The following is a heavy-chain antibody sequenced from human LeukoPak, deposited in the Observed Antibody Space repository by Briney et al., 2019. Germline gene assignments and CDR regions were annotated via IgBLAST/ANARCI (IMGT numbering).Heavy chain of an antibody. Sequence: ASVKVSCKASGYTFTHYGITWVRQAPGQGLEWMGWISGYQGSTKYELKFQGRVTMTRNTSISTAYMELSSLRSEDTAVYYCARGSGVLWFGERGQGTLVTVSS. D-gene: IGHD3-10*01. J-gene: IGHJ4*02. CDR2: ISGYQGST. V-gene: IGHV1-18*01. CDR3: ARGSGVLWFGE. CDR1: GYTFTHYG.